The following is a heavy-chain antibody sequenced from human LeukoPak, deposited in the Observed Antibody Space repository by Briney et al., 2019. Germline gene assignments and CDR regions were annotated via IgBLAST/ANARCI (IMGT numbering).Heavy chain of an antibody. CDR2: SFRGASDA. Sequence: QPLQISCPGFGYSATRYWIGCVRQRSGNALGWMGISFRGASDARYNTSFQRPVTISADKSGSTAYPQWSSVMASDTALYYCARRGRDGSGTLGYGMDVWGEGTTLSVSS. D-gene: IGHD3-10*01. V-gene: IGHV5-51*01. CDR3: ARRGRDGSGTLGYGMDV. J-gene: IGHJ6*04. CDR1: GYSATRYW.